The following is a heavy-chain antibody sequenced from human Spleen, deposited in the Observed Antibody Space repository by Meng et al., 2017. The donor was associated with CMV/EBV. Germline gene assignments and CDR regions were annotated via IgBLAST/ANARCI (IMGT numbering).Heavy chain of an antibody. CDR2: ISARNENT. CDR3: ARVIPRNIAPRWFLDY. V-gene: IGHV1-18*01. J-gene: IGHJ4*02. D-gene: IGHD4-23*01. CDR1: YTFSIYG. Sequence: YTFSIYGVTWVRQAPGQGLEWMGWISARNENTKYAQKFQGRVTLTTDTSASTSYLEVGSLRSDDTAVYYCARVIPRNIAPRWFLDYWGQGTLVTVSS.